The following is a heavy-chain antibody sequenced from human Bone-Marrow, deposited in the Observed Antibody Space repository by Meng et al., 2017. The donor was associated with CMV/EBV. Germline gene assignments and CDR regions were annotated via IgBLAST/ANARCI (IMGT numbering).Heavy chain of an antibody. Sequence: ASVKVSCKASGYTFTTYYIHWERQTPGQGLEWMGEINPSDGSTVYAQRFMGRVTMTTDPSTGTVYMELSSLRSEDTAVYYCAIDRGVVTVIPHHWGQGTLVTVSS. CDR3: AIDRGVVTVIPHH. V-gene: IGHV1-46*01. CDR2: INPSDGST. CDR1: GYTFTTYY. J-gene: IGHJ5*02. D-gene: IGHD2-21*02.